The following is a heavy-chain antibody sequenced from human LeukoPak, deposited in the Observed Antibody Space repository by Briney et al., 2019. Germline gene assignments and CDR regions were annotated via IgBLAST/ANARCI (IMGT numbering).Heavy chain of an antibody. J-gene: IGHJ4*02. CDR2: INTNTGNP. CDR3: ARGYTGEDDYYFDY. D-gene: IGHD7-27*01. V-gene: IGHV7-4-1*02. Sequence: GPVKVSCKASGYTFTSYAMNWVRQAPGQGLEWMGWINTNTGNPTYAQGFTGRFVFSLDTSVSTAYLQISSLKAEDTAVYYCARGYTGEDDYYFDYWGQGTLVTVSS. CDR1: GYTFTSYA.